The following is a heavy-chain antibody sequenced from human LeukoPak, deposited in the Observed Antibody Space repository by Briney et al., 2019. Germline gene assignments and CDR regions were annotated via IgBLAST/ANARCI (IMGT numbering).Heavy chain of an antibody. CDR1: GYSISSGFY. CDR2: ISSSGST. CDR3: ARGPYSYDSSGAFDI. J-gene: IGHJ3*02. V-gene: IGHV4-38-2*02. Sequence: SETLSLTCTVSGYSISSGFYWGWIRQPPGKGLEWIGRISSSGSTNYNPSLKSRVTISVDTSKNQFSLKLSSVTAADTAVYFCARGPYSYDSSGAFDIWGQGTMVTVSS. D-gene: IGHD3-22*01.